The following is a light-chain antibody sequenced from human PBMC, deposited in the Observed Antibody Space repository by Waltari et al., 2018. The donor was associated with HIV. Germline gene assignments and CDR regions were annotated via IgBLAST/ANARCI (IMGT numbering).Light chain of an antibody. CDR3: QVWDTGDHPGV. J-gene: IGLJ3*02. V-gene: IGLV3-21*02. Sequence: SYELTPPPSVSLAPGQTPRITCVGPERGDKIVNGYQQKPGQAPVLVVYDDRDRPSGVPERFSGSNSGNTATLTISRVEAGDEAAYYCQVWDTGDHPGVFGGGTKLTVL. CDR2: DDR. CDR1: ERGDKI.